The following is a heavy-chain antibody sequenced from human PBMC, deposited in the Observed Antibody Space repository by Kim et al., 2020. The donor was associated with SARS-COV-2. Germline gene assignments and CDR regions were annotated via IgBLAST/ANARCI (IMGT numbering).Heavy chain of an antibody. J-gene: IGHJ4*02. CDR2: IVVGSGNT. CDR3: AADREVRGVSDY. V-gene: IGHV1-58*01. Sequence: SVKVSCKASGFTFTSSAVQWVRQARGQRLEWIGWIVVGSGNTNYAQKFQERVTITRDMSTSTAYMELSSLRSEDTAVYYCAADREVRGVSDYWGQGTLVTVSS. CDR1: GFTFTSSA. D-gene: IGHD3-10*01.